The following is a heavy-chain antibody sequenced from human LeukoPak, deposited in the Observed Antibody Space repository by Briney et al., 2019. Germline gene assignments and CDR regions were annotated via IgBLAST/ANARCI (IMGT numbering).Heavy chain of an antibody. Sequence: SETLSLTCTVSNGSISTYSWNWIRQPPGKGLEWIGYVYHTGSTNYNPSLGTRITMSVDTSKNQFSLKLSSVTAADTAVYYCGRWNEGWDHLGQGTLVTVSS. D-gene: IGHD1-1*01. J-gene: IGHJ4*02. CDR1: NGSISTYS. CDR2: VYHTGST. CDR3: GRWNEGWDH. V-gene: IGHV4-59*01.